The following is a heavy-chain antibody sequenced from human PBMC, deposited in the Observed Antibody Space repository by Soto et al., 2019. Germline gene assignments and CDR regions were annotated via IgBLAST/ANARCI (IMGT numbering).Heavy chain of an antibody. D-gene: IGHD3-10*01. J-gene: IGHJ5*02. CDR1: GWYFSGYY. CDR3: ARSRRYYGSGSPLNWFDP. CDR2: INHSGST. Sequence: SETLSLTCAVYGWYFSGYYWSWIRQPPGKGLEWIGEINHSGSTNYNPSLKSRVTISVDTSKNQFSLKLSSVTAADTAVYYCARSRRYYGSGSPLNWFDPWGQGTLVTLSS. V-gene: IGHV4-34*01.